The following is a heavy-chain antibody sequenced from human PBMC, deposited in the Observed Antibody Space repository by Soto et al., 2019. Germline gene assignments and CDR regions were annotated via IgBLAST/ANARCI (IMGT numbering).Heavy chain of an antibody. D-gene: IGHD2-2*01. CDR2: IRSSGGSST. CDR3: AKSALAFQLPSEYFFDY. CDR1: GFTFSSYA. V-gene: IGHV3-23*01. Sequence: EVQLLESGGGLVQPGGSLRLSCAASGFTFSSYAMSWVRQAPGKGLEWVSGIRSSGGSSTYYADSVKGRFIICRDNSKTALYLPMKSLGAEDTGIYFCAKSALAFQLPSEYFFDYWGQGNLVTVSS. J-gene: IGHJ4*02.